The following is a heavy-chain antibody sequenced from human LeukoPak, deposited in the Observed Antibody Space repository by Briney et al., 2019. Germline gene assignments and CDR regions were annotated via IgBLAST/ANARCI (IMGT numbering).Heavy chain of an antibody. D-gene: IGHD6-19*01. CDR1: GFTFSSYW. Sequence: WGSLRLSCAASGFTFSSYWMSWVRQAPGKGLEWVANIKEDGSEKYYVDSAKGRFTISRDNAKTSLYLQMNSLRAEDTAVYYCAREGSGFFDIWGQGTMVTVSS. CDR2: IKEDGSEK. J-gene: IGHJ3*02. CDR3: AREGSGFFDI. V-gene: IGHV3-7*04.